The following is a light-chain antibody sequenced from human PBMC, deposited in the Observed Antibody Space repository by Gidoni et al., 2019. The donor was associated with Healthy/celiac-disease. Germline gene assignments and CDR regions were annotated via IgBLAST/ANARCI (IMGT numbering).Light chain of an antibody. CDR3: CSYAGSYTLYV. Sequence: QSALTQPRSVSGSPGPSVTISCTGTSSDVGGYNYVSWYQQHPGKAPKLMIYDVSKRPSGVPDRFSGSKSGNTASLTISGLQAEDEADYYCCSYAGSYTLYVFGTGTKVTXL. CDR1: SSDVGGYNY. CDR2: DVS. J-gene: IGLJ1*01. V-gene: IGLV2-11*01.